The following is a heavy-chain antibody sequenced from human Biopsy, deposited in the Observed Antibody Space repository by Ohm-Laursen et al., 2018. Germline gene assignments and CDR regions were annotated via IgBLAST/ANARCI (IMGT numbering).Heavy chain of an antibody. CDR1: GASMTDYF. D-gene: IGHD3-10*01. V-gene: IGHV4-4*07. CDR2: AYPSGTT. Sequence: TLSLTCSVSGASMTDYFWSRIWQPAGKGLEWIGRAYPSGTTYYNPSLKGRVTISIDASKNQLSLKVTSVTAADTAVFYCAGSRGHYFNGLDVWGQGTTIIVSS. J-gene: IGHJ6*02. CDR3: AGSRGHYFNGLDV.